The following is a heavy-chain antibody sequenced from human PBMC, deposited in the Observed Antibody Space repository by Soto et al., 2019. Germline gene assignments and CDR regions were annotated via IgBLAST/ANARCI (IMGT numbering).Heavy chain of an antibody. CDR2: IHYSGST. CDR1: GGSMISYY. V-gene: IGHV4-59*04. CDR3: ASQHYYDSSGYYVVY. D-gene: IGHD3-22*01. J-gene: IGHJ4*02. Sequence: PSETLSLTCTVSGGSMISYYWNWIRQPPGKGLEWIGNIHYSGSTYYDSSLKSRVTISVDTSKNQFSLKLSSVTAADTAVYYCASQHYYDSSGYYVVYWGQGTLVTVSS.